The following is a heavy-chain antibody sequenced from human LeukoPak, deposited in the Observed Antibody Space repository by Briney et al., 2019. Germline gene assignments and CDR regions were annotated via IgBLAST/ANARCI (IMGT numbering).Heavy chain of an antibody. Sequence: GGSLRLSCAASGFTFSTYWMHWVRQAPGKGLVWVSRINPDEGSTSYADSVKGRFTISRHNAKNTLYLQLNTLRDDDTAVYYCARGGLEPVDYWGQGTLVTVSS. CDR3: ARGGLEPVDY. CDR2: INPDEGST. D-gene: IGHD1-1*01. V-gene: IGHV3-74*01. CDR1: GFTFSTYW. J-gene: IGHJ4*02.